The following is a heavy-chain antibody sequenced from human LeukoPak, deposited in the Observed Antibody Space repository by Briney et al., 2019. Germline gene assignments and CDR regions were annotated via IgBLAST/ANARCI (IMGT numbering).Heavy chain of an antibody. J-gene: IGHJ4*02. CDR1: GFTFSSYE. D-gene: IGHD5-12*01. CDR2: IYSGGST. Sequence: GGSLRLSCAASGFTFSSYEMNWVRQAPGKGLEWVSVIYSGGSTYYADSVKGRFTISRDNSKNTLYLQMNSLRAEDTAVYYCARVVATITYFDYWGQGTLVTVSS. V-gene: IGHV3-66*01. CDR3: ARVVATITYFDY.